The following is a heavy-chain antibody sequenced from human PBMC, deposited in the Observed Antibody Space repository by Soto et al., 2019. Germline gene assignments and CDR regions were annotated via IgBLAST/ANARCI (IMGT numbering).Heavy chain of an antibody. CDR2: ISSSSSTI. CDR3: AIAMFWRGDY. V-gene: IGHV3-48*02. D-gene: IGHD3-10*02. Sequence: EVQLVESGGGLVQPGGSLRLSCAASGFTFSSYSMNWVRQAPGKGLEWVSYISSSSSTIYYADSVKGRFTISRDNAKNSLYLQMNSLRDEDTAVYDCAIAMFWRGDYWGQGSLVTVS. J-gene: IGHJ4*02. CDR1: GFTFSSYS.